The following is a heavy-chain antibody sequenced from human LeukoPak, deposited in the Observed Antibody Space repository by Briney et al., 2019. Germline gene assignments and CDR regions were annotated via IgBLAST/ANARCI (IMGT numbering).Heavy chain of an antibody. CDR2: LYTGGGT. CDR3: VKEVGATIRGRLGH. V-gene: IGHV3-53*01. Sequence: GGSLRLSCAASGFSVRTTYMSWVRQAPGKGLEWVSVLYTGGGTDHADSVKGRFTISRDNSKNTLYLQMNSLRADDTGIYYCVKEVGATIRGRLGHWGQGTRVTVSS. D-gene: IGHD1-26*01. CDR1: GFSVRTTY. J-gene: IGHJ4*02.